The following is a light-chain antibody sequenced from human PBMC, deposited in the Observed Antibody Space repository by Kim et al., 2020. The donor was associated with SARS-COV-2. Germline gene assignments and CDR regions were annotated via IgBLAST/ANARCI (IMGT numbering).Light chain of an antibody. J-gene: IGKJ4*01. V-gene: IGKV3-15*01. CDR2: GAS. CDR1: QSVRNN. Sequence: IVITQSPATLSVSPGERVTLSCRASQSVRNNLAWYQQRPGQAPRLLLYGASTRATDISARFSGSGSGTEFTLTIRSLQSEDLAVYYCQQYNDWPLLSFGGGTKVDIK. CDR3: QQYNDWPLLS.